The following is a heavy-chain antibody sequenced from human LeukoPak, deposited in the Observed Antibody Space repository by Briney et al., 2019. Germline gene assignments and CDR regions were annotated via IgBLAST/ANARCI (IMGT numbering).Heavy chain of an antibody. CDR2: IYYSGST. Sequence: PSETLSLTCTVSGGSISSSSYYWGWIRQPPGTGLEWIGSIYYSGSTYYNPSLKSRVTISVDTSKNQFSLKLSSVTAADTAVYYCARRQDTAMGSFDYWGQGTLVTVSS. V-gene: IGHV4-39*01. D-gene: IGHD5-18*01. J-gene: IGHJ4*02. CDR3: ARRQDTAMGSFDY. CDR1: GGSISSSSYY.